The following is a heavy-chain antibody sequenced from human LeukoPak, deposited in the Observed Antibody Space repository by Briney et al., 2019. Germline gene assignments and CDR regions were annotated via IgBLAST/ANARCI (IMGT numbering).Heavy chain of an antibody. CDR2: IYYSGST. CDR3: ARGMTTGPDP. Sequence: SETLSLTCTVSGGSIRSYYWSWIRQPPGKGLEWIGYIYYSGSTNYNPSLKSRLTISVDTSKNQFSLKLSSVTAADTAVYYCARGMTTGPDPWGQGILVTVSS. J-gene: IGHJ5*02. V-gene: IGHV4-59*08. CDR1: GGSIRSYY. D-gene: IGHD4-17*01.